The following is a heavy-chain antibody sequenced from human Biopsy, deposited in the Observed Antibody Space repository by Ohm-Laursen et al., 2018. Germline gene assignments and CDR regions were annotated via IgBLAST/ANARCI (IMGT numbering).Heavy chain of an antibody. Sequence: PGTLSLTCLVSGGSFTGHYWSWIRQPPGKGLEWIGHISYTGYTSYKSSLKSRVTISLDTSRKHFSLRLTSLAAADTAVYYCARGSNEYGGLYFPHWGQGTLVTVSS. D-gene: IGHD4-23*01. CDR1: GGSFTGHY. CDR2: ISYTGYT. V-gene: IGHV4-59*11. CDR3: ARGSNEYGGLYFPH. J-gene: IGHJ1*01.